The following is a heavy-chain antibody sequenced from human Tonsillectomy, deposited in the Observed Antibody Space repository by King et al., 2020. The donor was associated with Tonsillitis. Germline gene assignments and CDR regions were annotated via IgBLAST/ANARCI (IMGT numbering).Heavy chain of an antibody. CDR2: IYYSGST. CDR1: GGSISSGDYY. CDR3: ARAIGIFGVVIDY. J-gene: IGHJ4*02. Sequence: QVQLQESGPGLVKPSQTLSLTCTVSGGSISSGDYYWSWIRQPPGKGLEWIGDIYYSGSTYYNPSLKSRVTISVDTSKNQFSLKLSSVTAADTAVYYCARAIGIFGVVIDYWGQGTLVTVSS. D-gene: IGHD3-3*01. V-gene: IGHV4-30-4*01.